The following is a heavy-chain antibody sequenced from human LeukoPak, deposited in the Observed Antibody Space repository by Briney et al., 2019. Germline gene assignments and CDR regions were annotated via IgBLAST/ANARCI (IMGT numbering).Heavy chain of an antibody. CDR2: INTNTGNP. D-gene: IGHD5-18*01. CDR1: GYTFTSYA. J-gene: IGHJ5*02. CDR3: ARVQYSYEGYNWFDP. V-gene: IGHV7-4-1*02. Sequence: ASVKVSCKASGYTFTSYAMNWVRQAPGQGLEWMGWINTNTGNPTYAQGFTGRFVFSLDTSVSTAYLQISSLKAEDTAVYYCARVQYSYEGYNWFDPWAREPWSPSPQ.